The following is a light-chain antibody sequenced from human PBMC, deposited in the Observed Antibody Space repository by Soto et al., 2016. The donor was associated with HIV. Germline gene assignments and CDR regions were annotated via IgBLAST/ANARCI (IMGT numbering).Light chain of an antibody. CDR1: DIGSKS. CDR3: QVWDSSSDHWV. J-gene: IGLJ3*02. CDR2: DDD. Sequence: SYVLPQPPSVSVAQERRPGLPGGGNDIGSKSVHWYQQKPGQAPVLVVYDDDDRPSGIPERFSGSSSGNTATLTISRVEIGDEADYYCQVWDSSSDHWVFGGGTKLTVL. V-gene: IGLV3-21*03.